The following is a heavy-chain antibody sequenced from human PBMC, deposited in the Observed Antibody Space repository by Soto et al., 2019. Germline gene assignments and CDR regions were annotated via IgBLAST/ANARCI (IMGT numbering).Heavy chain of an antibody. D-gene: IGHD1-7*01. CDR2: INAGSGDT. V-gene: IGHV1-3*01. J-gene: IGHJ6*02. CDR3: ARGPVGTTGYGMDV. Sequence: QAPLVQSGAEVKKPGASVKVSCKASGSIFTDFVIHWVRQAPGQRLEWMGCINAGSGDTKFSQKFQGRVTITRDTSATTAYMDLRSLISEDTAVYYCARGPVGTTGYGMDVWGQGTTVTVSS. CDR1: GSIFTDFV.